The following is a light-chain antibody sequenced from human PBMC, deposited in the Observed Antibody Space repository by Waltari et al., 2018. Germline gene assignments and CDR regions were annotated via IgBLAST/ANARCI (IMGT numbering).Light chain of an antibody. Sequence: QSALTQPASVSGSPGQSITISCTGSSSDVGNFKLVSWYQLHPGKAPKLLIFEATKRPSGISYHFSGSKSGNTASLTISGLQAEDEADYFCCSYAGSSSPRLFGGGTKLSVL. CDR3: CSYAGSSSPRL. V-gene: IGLV2-23*01. CDR1: SSDVGNFKL. CDR2: EAT. J-gene: IGLJ3*02.